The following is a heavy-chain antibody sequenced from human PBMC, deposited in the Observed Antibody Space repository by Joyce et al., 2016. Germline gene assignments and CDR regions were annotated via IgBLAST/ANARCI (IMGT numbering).Heavy chain of an antibody. J-gene: IGHJ3*02. CDR3: VKDALSSTSCVAFDI. CDR1: GFTFSSYA. V-gene: IGHV3-23*01. D-gene: IGHD2-2*01. CDR2: IRAGGGST. Sequence: AASGFTFSSYAMTWVRQAPGKGLEWVATIRAGGGSTFYADSVKGRFTISRDNFRSTLDVEMNSLRAEDTATYYWVKDALSSTSCVAFDIWGQGTTVAVSP.